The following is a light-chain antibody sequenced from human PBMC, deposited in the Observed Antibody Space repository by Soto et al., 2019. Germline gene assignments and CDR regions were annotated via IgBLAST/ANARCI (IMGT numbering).Light chain of an antibody. CDR1: SSDVGGYDF. CDR2: DVS. CDR3: SSFVGGNIYV. J-gene: IGLJ1*01. Sequence: QSVLTQPPSASGSPGQSVTISCTGTSSDVGGYDFVAWHQQHPGKAPRLMIYDVSKRPSGVPDRFSGSKSGYTASLTVSGLQAEDEADYYCSSFVGGNIYVFGTGTKVTGL. V-gene: IGLV2-8*01.